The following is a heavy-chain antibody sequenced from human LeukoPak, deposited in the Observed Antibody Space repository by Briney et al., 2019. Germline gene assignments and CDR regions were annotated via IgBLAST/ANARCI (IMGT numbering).Heavy chain of an antibody. CDR2: ISYDGSDK. Sequence: GGSLRLSCAASGFTFSDYGMHWVRQAPGKGLEWVAVISYDGSDKYYADSVKGRFTISRDNSKNTLYLQMNSLRTEDTALYYCAKIRVVFNWNYAYYFDSWGQGTLVTVSS. CDR1: GFTFSDYG. CDR3: AKIRVVFNWNYAYYFDS. V-gene: IGHV3-30*18. D-gene: IGHD1-7*01. J-gene: IGHJ4*02.